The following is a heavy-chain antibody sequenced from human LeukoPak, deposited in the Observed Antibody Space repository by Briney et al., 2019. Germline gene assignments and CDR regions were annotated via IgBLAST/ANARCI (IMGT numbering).Heavy chain of an antibody. CDR2: ISGSGGST. CDR3: AKGEGTKGDYYFDY. CDR1: GFTFSTYA. V-gene: IGHV3-23*01. J-gene: IGHJ4*02. D-gene: IGHD2-8*01. Sequence: GGSLRLSCAASGFTFSTYAMNWVRQAPGKGLEWVSGISGSGGSTYNADSVKGRFTISRDSSNNTVYLQMNTLRDDDTAVYYCAKGEGTKGDYYFDYWGQGTLVTVSS.